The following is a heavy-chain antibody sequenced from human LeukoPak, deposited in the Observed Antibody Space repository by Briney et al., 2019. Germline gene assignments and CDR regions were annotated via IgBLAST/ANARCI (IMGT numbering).Heavy chain of an antibody. CDR3: AKTPPRDSILY. D-gene: IGHD3-3*02. CDR1: GFTFSSYA. CDR2: ISGSGGST. J-gene: IGHJ4*02. Sequence: GGSLRLSCVASGFTFSSYAMSWVRQAPGKGLEWVSAISGSGGSTYYADSVKGRFTISRNNSKNTLYLQMNSLGAEDTAVYYCAKTPPRDSILYWGQGTLVTVSS. V-gene: IGHV3-23*01.